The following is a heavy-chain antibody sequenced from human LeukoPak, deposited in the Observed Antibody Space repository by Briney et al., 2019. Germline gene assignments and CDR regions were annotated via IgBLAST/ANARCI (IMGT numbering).Heavy chain of an antibody. V-gene: IGHV4-39*07. Sequence: PSETLSLTCTVSGGSISSSSYYWGWLRQPPGKGLEWIGSIFYSGTTFYNPSLKSRVTISVDTSKNQFSLNLNSVTAADTAVYYCARSYSSSWTNWFDPWGQGTLVTVSS. CDR1: GGSISSSSYY. J-gene: IGHJ5*02. CDR2: IFYSGTT. CDR3: ARSYSSSWTNWFDP. D-gene: IGHD6-13*01.